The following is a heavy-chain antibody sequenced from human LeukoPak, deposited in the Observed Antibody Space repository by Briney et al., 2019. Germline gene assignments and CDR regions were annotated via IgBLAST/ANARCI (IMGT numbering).Heavy chain of an antibody. V-gene: IGHV4-34*01. D-gene: IGHD3-22*01. CDR1: GGSFSGYY. J-gene: IGHJ6*03. CDR2: INHSGST. CDR3: ARGGYDSSGYGPYYYYYMDV. Sequence: SETLSLTCAVYGGSFSGYYWSWIRQPPGKGLEWSGEINHSGSTNYNPSLKSRVTISVDTSKNQFSLKLSSVTAADTAVYYCARGGYDSSGYGPYYYYYMDVWGKGTTVTVSS.